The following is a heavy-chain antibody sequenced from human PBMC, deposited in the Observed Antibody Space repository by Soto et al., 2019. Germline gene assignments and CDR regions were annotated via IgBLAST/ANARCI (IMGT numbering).Heavy chain of an antibody. CDR1: GGTFSSYA. CDR3: ARARYSGYVVGNWFDP. V-gene: IGHV1-69*01. CDR2: IIPIFGTA. Sequence: QVQLVQSGAEVKKPGSSVKVSCKASGGTFSSYAISWVRQAPGQGLEWMGGIIPIFGTANYAQKFQGRVTITADESTRTAYMELSSRRYEDTAVYYCARARYSGYVVGNWFDPWGQGTLVTVSS. D-gene: IGHD5-12*01. J-gene: IGHJ5*02.